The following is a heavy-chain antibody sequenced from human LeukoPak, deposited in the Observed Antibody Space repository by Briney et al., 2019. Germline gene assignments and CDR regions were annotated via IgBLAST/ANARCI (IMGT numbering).Heavy chain of an antibody. Sequence: PGGSLRLSCAASGFTFSSYAVTWVRQAPGKGLEWVSGITGSGDTTFYADSVKGRFTISRDNAKNTLYLQMNSLRAEDTAVYYCARGRAGNYYNHNDYWGQGTLVTVSS. D-gene: IGHD3-10*01. CDR1: GFTFSSYA. CDR3: ARGRAGNYYNHNDY. V-gene: IGHV3-23*01. CDR2: ITGSGDTT. J-gene: IGHJ4*01.